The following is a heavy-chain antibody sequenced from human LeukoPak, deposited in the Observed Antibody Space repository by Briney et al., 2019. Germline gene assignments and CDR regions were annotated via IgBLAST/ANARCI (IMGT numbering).Heavy chain of an antibody. CDR2: IRSKANSYAT. J-gene: IGHJ4*02. Sequence: PGGSLRLSCAASGFTFSGSAMHRVRQASGKGLEWVGRIRSKANSYATAYAASVKGRFTISRDDSKNTAYLQMNSLKTEDTAVYYCTSRRFGPGYYFDYWGQGTLVTVSS. D-gene: IGHD3-10*01. CDR3: TSRRFGPGYYFDY. V-gene: IGHV3-73*01. CDR1: GFTFSGSA.